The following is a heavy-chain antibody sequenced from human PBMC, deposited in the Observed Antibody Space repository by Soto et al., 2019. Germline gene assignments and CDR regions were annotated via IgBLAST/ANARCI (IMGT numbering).Heavy chain of an antibody. CDR3: EKDLTLGLGDY. CDR1: GFTFSSYA. Sequence: PGWSLRLSCAASGFTFSSYAMSWVRQAPGKGLEWVSAISGSGGSTYYADSVKGRFTISRDNSKNALYLQMNGLRAEDTAVYYCEKDLTLGLGDYWGQGTLVTASS. V-gene: IGHV3-23*01. D-gene: IGHD3-9*01. J-gene: IGHJ4*02. CDR2: ISGSGGST.